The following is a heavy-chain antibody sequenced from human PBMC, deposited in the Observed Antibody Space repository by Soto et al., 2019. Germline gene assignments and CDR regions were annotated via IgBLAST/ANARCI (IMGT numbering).Heavy chain of an antibody. CDR3: ARETSLGYCSGGSCYSTSAFDI. CDR2: IYYSGST. Sequence: SETLSLTCTVSGGSISSYYWSWIRQPPGKGLEWIGYIYYSGSTNYNPSLKSRVTISVDTSKNQFSLKLSSVTAADTAVYYCARETSLGYCSGGSCYSTSAFDIWGQGTMVTVSS. D-gene: IGHD2-15*01. V-gene: IGHV4-59*01. J-gene: IGHJ3*02. CDR1: GGSISSYY.